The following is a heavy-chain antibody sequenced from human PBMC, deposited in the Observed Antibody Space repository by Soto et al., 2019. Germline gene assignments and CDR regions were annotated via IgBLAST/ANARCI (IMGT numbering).Heavy chain of an antibody. Sequence: QLQLQESGPGLVRPSQTLSLTCSVSGGSITSGGYYWGWIRQLPGKGLEWVAYVYSSGRTYYNPSLESRLSISLDTSKNQFSLILRSVTVADTAIYDCARDHNGFHKALDIWGQGAMVTVSS. J-gene: IGHJ3*02. CDR1: GGSITSGGYY. D-gene: IGHD5-12*01. V-gene: IGHV4-31*03. CDR2: VYSSGRT. CDR3: ARDHNGFHKALDI.